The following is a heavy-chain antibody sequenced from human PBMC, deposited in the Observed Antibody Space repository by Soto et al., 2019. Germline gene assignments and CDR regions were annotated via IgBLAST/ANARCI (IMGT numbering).Heavy chain of an antibody. CDR2: IWSDGSNR. J-gene: IGHJ3*02. V-gene: IGHV3-33*01. Sequence: QVQLVESGGGVVQPGMSLRLSCATSGFSFSSHAIHWVRQAPGKGLEWVAQIWSDGSNRYYADAMRGRFTISRDFSNKMAFLQMDSLGAEDTAVYYCAGDGQSRAPYAFDMWGQGTLVIVSS. CDR3: AGDGQSRAPYAFDM. CDR1: GFSFSSHA.